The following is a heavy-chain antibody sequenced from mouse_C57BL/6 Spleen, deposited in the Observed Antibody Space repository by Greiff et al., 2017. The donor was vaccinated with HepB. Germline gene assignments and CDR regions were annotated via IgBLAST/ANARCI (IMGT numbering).Heavy chain of an antibody. CDR1: GFTFSDYG. V-gene: IGHV5-17*01. CDR2: ISSGSSTI. CDR3: ARNPYYGSDAMDY. J-gene: IGHJ4*01. Sequence: EVMLVESGGGLVKPGGSLKLSCAASGFTFSDYGMHWVRQAPEKGLEWVAYISSGSSTIYYADTVKGLFTISRDNAKNTLFLQMTSLRSEDTAMYYCARNPYYGSDAMDYWGQGTSVTVSS. D-gene: IGHD1-1*01.